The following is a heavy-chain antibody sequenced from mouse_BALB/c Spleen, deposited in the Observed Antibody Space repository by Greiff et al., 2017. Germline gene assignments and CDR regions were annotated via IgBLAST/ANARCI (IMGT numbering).Heavy chain of an antibody. CDR1: GFTFSDYY. Sequence: EVKLVESGGGLVKPGGSLKLSCAASGFTFSDYYMYWVRQTPEKRLEWVATISDGGSYTYYPDSVKGRFTISRDNAKNNLYLQMSSLKSEDTAMYYCAREKYGNHPFAYWGQGTLVTVSA. CDR2: ISDGGSYT. D-gene: IGHD2-10*02. V-gene: IGHV5-4*02. CDR3: AREKYGNHPFAY. J-gene: IGHJ3*01.